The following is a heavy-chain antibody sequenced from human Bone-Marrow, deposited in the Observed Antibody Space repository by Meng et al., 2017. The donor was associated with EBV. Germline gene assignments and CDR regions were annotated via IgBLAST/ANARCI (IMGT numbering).Heavy chain of an antibody. J-gene: IGHJ5*02. CDR2: MDPNSGNT. Sequence: QGQVVQSGAEVKKPGSSVKVSCKASGYTFTRYDINWVRQATGQGLEWMGWMDPNSGNTGFAQKFQGRVTMTRNTSISTAYMVLSALTSEDTAVYYCARDVYASGTYRADPWGQGSLVTVSS. V-gene: IGHV1-8*01. D-gene: IGHD3-10*01. CDR1: GYTFTRYD. CDR3: ARDVYASGTYRADP.